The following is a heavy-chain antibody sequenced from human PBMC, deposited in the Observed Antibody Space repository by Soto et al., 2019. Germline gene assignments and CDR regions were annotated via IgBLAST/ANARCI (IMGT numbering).Heavy chain of an antibody. J-gene: IGHJ4*02. CDR2: ISYDGSNK. Sequence: QVQLVESGGGVVQPGRSLRLSCAASGFTFSSYAMHWVRQAPGKGLEWVAVISYDGSNKYYADSVKGRFTISRDNSKNTLYLQMNTLRAEDTAVYYCARDDPYNWNYDASHFDYWGQGTLVTVSS. CDR3: ARDDPYNWNYDASHFDY. V-gene: IGHV3-30-3*01. D-gene: IGHD1-7*01. CDR1: GFTFSSYA.